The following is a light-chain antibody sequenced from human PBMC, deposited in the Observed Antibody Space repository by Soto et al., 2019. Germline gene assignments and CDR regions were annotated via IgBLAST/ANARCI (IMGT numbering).Light chain of an antibody. CDR3: QQYYSYPWT. V-gene: IGKV1-5*01. J-gene: IGKJ1*01. CDR1: QSISGW. CDR2: DAS. Sequence: IHMTHSPSTLSASLSYRFTINFRASQSISGWLAWYQQKPGKPPKLLIYDASSLEGGVPSRFSGSGSGTEFTLTISSLQPDDFATYYCQQYYSYPWTFGQGTKV.